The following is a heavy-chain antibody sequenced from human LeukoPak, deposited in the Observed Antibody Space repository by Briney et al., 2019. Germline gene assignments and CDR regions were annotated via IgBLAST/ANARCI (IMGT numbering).Heavy chain of an antibody. CDR3: AREASRRESGTYYALFDY. CDR2: ISGSSTYI. Sequence: GGSLRLSCAASGFTFSTYSMNWVRQAPGKGLEWVSSISGSSTYIYYADSVKGRFTIPRDNANNSLYLQMNSLRAEDTAVYYCAREASRRESGTYYALFDYWGQGTLVTVSS. J-gene: IGHJ4*02. V-gene: IGHV3-21*01. D-gene: IGHD1-26*01. CDR1: GFTFSTYS.